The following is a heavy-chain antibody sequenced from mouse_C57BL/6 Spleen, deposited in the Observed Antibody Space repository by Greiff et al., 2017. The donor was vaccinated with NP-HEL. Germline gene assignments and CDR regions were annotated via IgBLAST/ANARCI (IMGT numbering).Heavy chain of an antibody. Sequence: QVQLQQPGAELVKPGASVKMSCKASGYTFTSYWITWVKQRPGQGLEWIGDIYPGSGSTNYNEKFKSKATLTVDTSSSTAYMQLSSLTSEDSAVYYCARGGVYPAWFAYWGQGTLVTVSA. D-gene: IGHD2-3*01. J-gene: IGHJ3*01. CDR3: ARGGVYPAWFAY. CDR1: GYTFTSYW. V-gene: IGHV1-55*01. CDR2: IYPGSGST.